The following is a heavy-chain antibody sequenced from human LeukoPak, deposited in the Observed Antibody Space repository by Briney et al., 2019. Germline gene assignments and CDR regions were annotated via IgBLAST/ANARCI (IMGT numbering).Heavy chain of an antibody. Sequence: GGSLRLSCAASGFTFSRYWMSWVRQAPGKGLEWVANIKQDESEKHYVDSVEGRFTISRDNAKNSLYLQMNSLRVEDTAVYYCANYYDSGPQGDYWGQGILVIVSS. CDR3: ANYYDSGPQGDY. D-gene: IGHD3-10*01. CDR2: IKQDESEK. CDR1: GFTFSRYW. V-gene: IGHV3-7*01. J-gene: IGHJ4*02.